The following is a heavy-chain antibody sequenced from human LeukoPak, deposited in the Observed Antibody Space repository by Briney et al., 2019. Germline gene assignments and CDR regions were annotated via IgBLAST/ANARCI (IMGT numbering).Heavy chain of an antibody. J-gene: IGHJ1*01. CDR1: GFTFSNAW. CDR2: ISSSGSTI. D-gene: IGHD2-2*02. Sequence: GGSLRLSCAASGFTFSNAWMSWVRQAPGKGLEWVSYISSSGSTIYYADSVKGRFTISRDNAKNSLYLQMNSLRAEDTAVYYCARDRAIVVVPAAIKSGIYFQHWGQGTLVTVSS. CDR3: ARDRAIVVVPAAIKSGIYFQH. V-gene: IGHV3-11*04.